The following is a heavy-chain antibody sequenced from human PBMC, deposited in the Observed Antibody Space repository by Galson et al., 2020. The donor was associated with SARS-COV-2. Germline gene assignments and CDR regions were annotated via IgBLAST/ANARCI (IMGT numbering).Heavy chain of an antibody. CDR3: ARLYYDVWGGPVGFDY. Sequence: ETSETLSLTCTVSGGSISSSSYYWGWIRQPPGKGLEWIGSIYYSGSTYYNPSLKSRVTISVDTSKNQFSLKLSSVTAADTAVYYCARLYYDVWGGPVGFDYWGQGTLVTVSS. J-gene: IGHJ4*02. CDR1: GGSISSSSYY. V-gene: IGHV4-39*01. CDR2: IYYSGST. D-gene: IGHD3-3*01.